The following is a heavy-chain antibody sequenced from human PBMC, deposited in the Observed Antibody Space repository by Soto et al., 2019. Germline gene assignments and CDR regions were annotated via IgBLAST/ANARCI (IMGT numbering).Heavy chain of an antibody. D-gene: IGHD4-17*01. CDR1: GFTFSDSA. CDR2: IRGKSNTYAT. V-gene: IGHV3-73*02. Sequence: EVQLVESGGGLVQPGGSLKLSCAASGFTFSDSAMHWVRQTSGKGLEWIGRIRGKSNTYATAYTGSLKGRIIISRDDSKNTTYLQMNSLKTEDTAVYHCARHSSVFGDSGLDLWGQGILVTVSS. J-gene: IGHJ5*02. CDR3: ARHSSVFGDSGLDL.